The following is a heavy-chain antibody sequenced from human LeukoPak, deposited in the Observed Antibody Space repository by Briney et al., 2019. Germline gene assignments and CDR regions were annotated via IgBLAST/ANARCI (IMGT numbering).Heavy chain of an antibody. J-gene: IGHJ4*02. CDR1: GFTFSSYA. Sequence: GGSLRLSCAASGFTFSSYAMSWVRQAPGKGLEWVSAISGSGGSTYYADSVKGRFTISRDNSKNTLYLQMNSLRAEDTAVYYCAKSIIPAGTLTLDYWGQGTLVTVSS. CDR3: AKSIIPAGTLTLDY. D-gene: IGHD4-17*01. CDR2: ISGSGGST. V-gene: IGHV3-23*01.